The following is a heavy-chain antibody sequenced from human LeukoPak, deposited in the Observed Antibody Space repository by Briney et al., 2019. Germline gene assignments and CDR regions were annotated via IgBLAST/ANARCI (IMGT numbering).Heavy chain of an antibody. CDR1: GFTFSSYA. Sequence: GGSLRLSCAASGFTFSSYAMAWVRQAPGKGLDWVSAITDSGGDTYHADSVKGRFTISRDNSKNTLYMQMNSLRVEDTAVYYCVKGSSSSRPYYFDYWGQGTLVTVSS. CDR2: ITDSGGDT. V-gene: IGHV3-23*01. CDR3: VKGSSSSRPYYFDY. D-gene: IGHD6-6*01. J-gene: IGHJ4*02.